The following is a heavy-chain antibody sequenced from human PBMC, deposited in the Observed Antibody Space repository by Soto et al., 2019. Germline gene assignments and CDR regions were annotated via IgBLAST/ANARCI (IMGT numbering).Heavy chain of an antibody. Sequence: GGSLRHSCAASGFHCRNYAMTWVRKATGKGLEWVSALSGSGVSTYYADSVMGRFTISRDNSKNTVYLQMNSLRAEDTAVYYCAKIESRFFYDSTGYYPFDYWGQGTLVTVS. CDR2: LSGSGVST. CDR1: GFHCRNYA. J-gene: IGHJ4*02. CDR3: AKIESRFFYDSTGYYPFDY. D-gene: IGHD3-22*01. V-gene: IGHV3-23*01.